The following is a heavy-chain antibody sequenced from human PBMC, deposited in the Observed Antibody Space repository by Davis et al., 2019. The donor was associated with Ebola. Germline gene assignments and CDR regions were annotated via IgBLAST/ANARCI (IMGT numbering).Heavy chain of an antibody. CDR2: ISSSSSYI. CDR3: AKEEGLDAFDI. V-gene: IGHV3-21*04. CDR1: GFTFSSYS. Sequence: GGSLRLSCAASGFTFSSYSMNWVRQAPGKGLEWVSSISSSSSYIYYADSVKGRFTISRDNSNTISRDNAKNTLYLQMNSLRAEDTAIYYCAKEEGLDAFDIWGQGTMVTVSS. J-gene: IGHJ3*02. D-gene: IGHD3/OR15-3a*01.